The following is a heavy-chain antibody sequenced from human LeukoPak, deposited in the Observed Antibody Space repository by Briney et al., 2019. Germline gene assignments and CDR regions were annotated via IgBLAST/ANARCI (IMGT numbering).Heavy chain of an antibody. J-gene: IGHJ4*02. D-gene: IGHD4-17*01. V-gene: IGHV3-23*01. CDR3: AKGPDYGELYYFDY. CDR2: ISGSGGST. Sequence: PGGSLRLSCAASGFTFSSYAMSWFRQAPGKGLEFFSAISGSGGSTYYADSVKGRFTISRDNSKNTLYLQMNSLRAEDTAAYYCAKGPDYGELYYFDYWGQGTLITVSS. CDR1: GFTFSSYA.